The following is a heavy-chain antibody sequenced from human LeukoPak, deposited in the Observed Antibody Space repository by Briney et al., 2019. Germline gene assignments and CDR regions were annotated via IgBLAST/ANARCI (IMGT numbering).Heavy chain of an antibody. CDR1: GFTFRDYY. J-gene: IGHJ3*02. V-gene: IGHV3-11*04. CDR3: ARAFNDGFDI. CDR2: ITSSGSAT. Sequence: NPGGSLRLSCAASGFTFRDYYMGWIRQAPGKGLEWISYITSSGSATYSADSVKGRFTISRDNSKNSVYLQMNSLRVEDTSVYYCARAFNDGFDIWGQGTKVTVSS.